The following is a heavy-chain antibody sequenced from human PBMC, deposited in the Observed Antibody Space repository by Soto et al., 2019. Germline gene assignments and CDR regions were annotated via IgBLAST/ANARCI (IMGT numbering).Heavy chain of an antibody. CDR2: INAGNGNT. CDR1: GYTFTSYA. J-gene: IGHJ2*01. V-gene: IGHV1-3*01. D-gene: IGHD3-9*01. Sequence: QVQLVQSGAEVKKPGASVKVSCKASGYTFTSYAMHWVRQAPGQRLEWMGWINAGNGNTKYSQKFQGRVTITRDTTASKAYMELSSLRSEDTAVYYCARDALVLRYFDLWTYRGLDFDLWCRGTLVTVSS. CDR3: ARDALVLRYFDLWTYRGLDFDL.